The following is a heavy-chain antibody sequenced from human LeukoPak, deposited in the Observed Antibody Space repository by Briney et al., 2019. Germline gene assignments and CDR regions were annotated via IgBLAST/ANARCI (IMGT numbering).Heavy chain of an antibody. CDR1: GFTVSSNY. CDR3: ARGDPNGMDV. J-gene: IGHJ6*02. CDR2: ISSSSSYI. Sequence: GGSLRLSCAASGFTVSSNYMSWVRQAPGKGLEWVSSISSSSSYIYYADSVKGRFTISRDNAKNSLYLQMNSLRAEDTAVYYCARGDPNGMDVWGQGTTVTVSS. V-gene: IGHV3-21*01.